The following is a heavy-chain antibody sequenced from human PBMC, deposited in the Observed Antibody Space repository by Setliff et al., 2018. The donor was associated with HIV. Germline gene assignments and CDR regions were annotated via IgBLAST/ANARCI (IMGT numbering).Heavy chain of an antibody. CDR3: ARDPGDYDRKLDH. J-gene: IGHJ4*02. V-gene: IGHV4-59*01. CDR2: TFDNGNT. CDR1: GGSISFYY. D-gene: IGHD3-22*01. Sequence: SETLSLTCSISGGSISFYYWNWLRQTPGKGLEWIAYTFDNGNTHYNPSLESRVTLSLDTSRNLFSLRLASVTAADTAVYYCARDPGDYDRKLDHWGQGALVTSPQ.